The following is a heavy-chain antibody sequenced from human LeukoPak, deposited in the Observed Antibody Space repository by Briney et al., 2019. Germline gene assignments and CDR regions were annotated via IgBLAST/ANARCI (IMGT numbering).Heavy chain of an antibody. D-gene: IGHD6-13*01. CDR2: IIPIFDTA. CDR3: ARGGAAARHFDY. V-gene: IGHV1-69*05. J-gene: IGHJ4*02. CDR1: GGTFSSYA. Sequence: AASVKVSCKASGGTFSSYAISWVRQAPGQGLEWMGGIIPIFDTANYAQKFQGRVTITTDESTSTAYMELSSLRSEDTAVYYCARGGAAARHFDYWGQGTLVTVSS.